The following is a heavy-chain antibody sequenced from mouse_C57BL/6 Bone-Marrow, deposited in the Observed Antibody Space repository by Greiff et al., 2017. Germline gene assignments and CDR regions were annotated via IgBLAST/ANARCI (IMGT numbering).Heavy chain of an antibody. CDR2: IDPSDSYT. J-gene: IGHJ2*01. Sequence: VQLQPPGAELVRPGTSVKLSCKASGYTFTSYWMHWVKQRPGQGLEWIGVIDPSDSYTNYNQKFKGKATLTVDTSSSTAYMQLSSLTSEDSAVYYCARGVPFDYWGQGTTLTVSS. CDR1: GYTFTSYW. V-gene: IGHV1-59*01. CDR3: ARGVPFDY.